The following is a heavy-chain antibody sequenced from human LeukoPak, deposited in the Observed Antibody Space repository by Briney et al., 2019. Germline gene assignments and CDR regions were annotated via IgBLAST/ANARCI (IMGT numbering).Heavy chain of an antibody. CDR1: GFTFSSHG. D-gene: IGHD5-24*01. V-gene: IGHV3-23*01. CDR3: AKDDRWLQFCC. J-gene: IGHJ4*02. Sequence: PGGSLRLSCVASGFTFSSHGMNWVRQAPGKVLEWVPGIIPSGHTTYYADSVRGRFTISRDNSRNTVYLQMNSLRAEDTAVYYCAKDDRWLQFCCWGQGTLVTVSA. CDR2: IIPSGHTT.